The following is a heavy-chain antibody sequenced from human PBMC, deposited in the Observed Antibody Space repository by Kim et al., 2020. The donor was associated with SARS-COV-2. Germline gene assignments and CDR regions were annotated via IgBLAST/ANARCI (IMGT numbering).Heavy chain of an antibody. J-gene: IGHJ6*03. Sequence: GGSLRLSCAASGFTFDDYAMHWVRQAPGKGLEWVSGISWNSGSIGYADSVKGRFTISRDNAKNSLYLQMNSLRAEDTALYYCAKGRSDYYGSGSYYKGGGYYYYYMDVWGKGTTVTVSS. CDR2: ISWNSGSI. CDR3: AKGRSDYYGSGSYYKGGGYYYYYMDV. V-gene: IGHV3-9*01. CDR1: GFTFDDYA. D-gene: IGHD3-10*01.